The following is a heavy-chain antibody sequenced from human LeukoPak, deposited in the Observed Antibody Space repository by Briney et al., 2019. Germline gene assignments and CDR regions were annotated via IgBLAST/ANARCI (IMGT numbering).Heavy chain of an antibody. CDR2: ISGSGGST. CDR1: GFTFSSYA. V-gene: IGHV3-23*01. D-gene: IGHD6-19*01. CDR3: AREKIAVAGASDAFDI. J-gene: IGHJ3*02. Sequence: PGGSLRLSCAASGFTFSSYAMSWVRQAPGKGLEWVSAISGSGGSTYYADSVKGRFTISRDNSKNTLYLQMNSLRAEDTAVYYCAREKIAVAGASDAFDIWGQGTMVTVSS.